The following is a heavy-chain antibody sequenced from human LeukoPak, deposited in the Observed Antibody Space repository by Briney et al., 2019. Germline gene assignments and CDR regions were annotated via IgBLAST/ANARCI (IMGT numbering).Heavy chain of an antibody. J-gene: IGHJ4*02. CDR1: GFTFSSYA. V-gene: IGHV3-23*01. CDR2: ISGSGGST. Sequence: GGSLRLSCAASGFTFSSYAMSWVRQAPGKGLEWVSAISGSGGSTYYADSVKGRFTTSRDNSKNTLYLQMNSLRAEDTAVYYCAKDPGYYDSSGTHFDYWGQGTLVTVSS. CDR3: AKDPGYYDSSGTHFDY. D-gene: IGHD3-22*01.